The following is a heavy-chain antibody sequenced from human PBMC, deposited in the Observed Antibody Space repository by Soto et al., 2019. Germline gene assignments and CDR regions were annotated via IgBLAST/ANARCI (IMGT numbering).Heavy chain of an antibody. D-gene: IGHD3-16*01. J-gene: IGHJ6*02. Sequence: ASVKVSCKVSGYTLTELSIHWVRRAPGKGLEWMGGFDPEDGETIYAQKFQGRVTMTEDTSTDTAYMELSRLRSEDTAVYYCARVWNYDSGNYGMDVWGQGTTVTVSS. CDR1: GYTLTELS. CDR3: ARVWNYDSGNYGMDV. V-gene: IGHV1-24*01. CDR2: FDPEDGET.